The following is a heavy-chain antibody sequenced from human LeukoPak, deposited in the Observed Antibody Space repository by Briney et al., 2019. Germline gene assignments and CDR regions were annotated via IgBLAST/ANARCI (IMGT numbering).Heavy chain of an antibody. J-gene: IGHJ6*03. CDR3: ARYLRYYYYYMDV. V-gene: IGHV4-30-4*08. CDR2: IYYSGST. CDR1: GGSISSGDYY. D-gene: IGHD2-2*01. Sequence: PSQTLSLTCTVSGGSISSGDYYWSWTRQPPGKGLEWIGYIYYSGSTYYNPSLKSRVTISVDTSKNQFSLKLSSVTAADTAVYYCARYLRYYYYYMDVWGKGTAVTVSS.